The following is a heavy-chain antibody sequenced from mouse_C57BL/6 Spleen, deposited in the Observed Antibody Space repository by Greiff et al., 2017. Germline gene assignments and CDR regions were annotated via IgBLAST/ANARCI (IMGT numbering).Heavy chain of an antibody. CDR1: GYAFSSYW. V-gene: IGHV1-80*01. J-gene: IGHJ2*01. CDR3: ARGAVPNYFDY. CDR2: IYPGDGDT. Sequence: QVQLKQSGAELVKPGASVKISCKASGYAFSSYWMNWVKQRPGKGLEWIGQIYPGDGDTNYNGKFKGKATLTADKSSSTAYMQLSSLTSEDSAVYFGARGAVPNYFDYWGQGTTLTVSS.